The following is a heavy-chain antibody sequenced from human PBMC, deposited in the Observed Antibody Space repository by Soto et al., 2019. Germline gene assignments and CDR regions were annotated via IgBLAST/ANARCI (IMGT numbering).Heavy chain of an antibody. J-gene: IGHJ3*02. V-gene: IGHV1-18*01. Sequence: ASVKVSCKASGYTFTSYGISWVRQAPGQGLEWIGWISAYNGNTNYAKKLQGRVTLTTDTSTSPAYMELRSLSSDDTAVYYCARGSYSRPCCFDIWGQGTMVTVSS. CDR1: GYTFTSYG. CDR3: ARGSYSRPCCFDI. CDR2: ISAYNGNT. D-gene: IGHD6-13*01.